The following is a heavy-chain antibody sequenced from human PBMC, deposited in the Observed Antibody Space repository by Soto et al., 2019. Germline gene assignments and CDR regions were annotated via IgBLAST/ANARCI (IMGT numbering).Heavy chain of an antibody. CDR3: ARVDCSSTSCYLSYYYYYMDV. Sequence: ASVKVSCKASGYTFTSYGISWVRQAPGQGLEWMGWISAYNGNTNYAQKLQGRVTVTTDTSTSTAYMELRSLRSDDTAVYYCARVDCSSTSCYLSYYYYYMDVWGKGTTVTVSS. CDR1: GYTFTSYG. J-gene: IGHJ6*03. CDR2: ISAYNGNT. D-gene: IGHD2-2*01. V-gene: IGHV1-18*01.